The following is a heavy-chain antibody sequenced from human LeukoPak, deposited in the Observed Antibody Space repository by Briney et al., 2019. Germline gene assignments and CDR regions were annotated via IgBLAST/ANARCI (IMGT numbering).Heavy chain of an antibody. D-gene: IGHD6-19*01. CDR2: FDPEDGET. V-gene: IGHV1-24*01. CDR3: ATTGGEQWLACDY. J-gene: IGHJ4*02. Sequence: ASVKVSCKVSGYTLTELSMHWVRQAPGKGLEWMGGFDPEDGETIYAQKFQGRVTMTEDTSTDTAYMELSSLRSEDTAVYYCATTGGEQWLACDYWGQETLVTVSS. CDR1: GYTLTELS.